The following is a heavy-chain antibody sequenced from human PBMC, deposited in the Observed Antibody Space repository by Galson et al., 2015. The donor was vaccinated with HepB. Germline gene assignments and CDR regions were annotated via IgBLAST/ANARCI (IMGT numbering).Heavy chain of an antibody. V-gene: IGHV1-2*06. J-gene: IGHJ6*03. D-gene: IGHD7-27*01. CDR2: INLNSGGT. CDR1: GYTFSVYY. CDR3: ARVSGDQSYYYMDV. Sequence: SVKVSCKASGYTFSVYYMHWVRQAPGQGLEWMGRINLNSGGTNYAQKFQDRVTMTRDTSISTAYMELSRLRSDDTAVYYCARVSGDQSYYYMDVWGKGTTVTVSS.